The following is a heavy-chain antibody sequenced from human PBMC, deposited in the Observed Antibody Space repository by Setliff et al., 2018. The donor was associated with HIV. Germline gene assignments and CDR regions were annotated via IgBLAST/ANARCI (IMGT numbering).Heavy chain of an antibody. D-gene: IGHD6-6*01. J-gene: IGHJ4*02. CDR3: ARARSLITVRRSFDY. CDR2: INHSGST. V-gene: IGHV4-34*01. Sequence: SETLSLTCTVSGGSISSHYWSWIRQPPGKGLEWIGEINHSGSTNYNSSLKSRVTISVDTSKNQFSLKLNSVTAADTAVYYCARARSLITVRRSFDYWGQGTLVTVS. CDR1: GGSISSHY.